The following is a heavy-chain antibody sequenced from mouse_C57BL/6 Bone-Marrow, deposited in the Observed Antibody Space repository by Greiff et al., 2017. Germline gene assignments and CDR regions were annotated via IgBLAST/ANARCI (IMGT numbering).Heavy chain of an antibody. J-gene: IGHJ2*01. V-gene: IGHV5-6*01. D-gene: IGHD2-13*01. CDR2: ISSGGSYT. Sequence: EVQLEESGGDLVKPGGSLKLSCAASGFTFSSYGMSWVRQTPDKRLEWVATISSGGSYTYYPDSVKGRFTISRDNAKNTLYLQMSSLKSEDTAMYYCARGRVTNYWGQGTTLTVSS. CDR1: GFTFSSYG. CDR3: ARGRVTNY.